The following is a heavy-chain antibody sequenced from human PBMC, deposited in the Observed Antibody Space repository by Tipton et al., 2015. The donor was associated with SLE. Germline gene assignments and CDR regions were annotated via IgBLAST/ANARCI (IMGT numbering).Heavy chain of an antibody. CDR1: GGSINSYY. V-gene: IGHV4-59*01. D-gene: IGHD5-18*01. Sequence: TLSLTCTVSGGSINSYYWSWIRQPPGKGLEWVGYVYSSGSSDYNPSLKSRVTISVDTSKNQFSLKLSSVTAADTAVYYCARGGLGYSYYYYMDVWGKGTTVTVSS. J-gene: IGHJ6*03. CDR3: ARGGLGYSYYYYMDV. CDR2: VYSSGSS.